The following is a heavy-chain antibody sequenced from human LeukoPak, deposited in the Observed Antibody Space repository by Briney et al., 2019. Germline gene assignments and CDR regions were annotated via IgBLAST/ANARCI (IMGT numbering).Heavy chain of an antibody. CDR2: ISSSSSYI. V-gene: IGHV3-21*01. J-gene: IGHJ4*02. CDR3: AGTSTVAGPVRY. D-gene: IGHD6-19*01. Sequence: GGSLRLPCAASGFTFSSYSMNWVRQAPGKGLEWVSSISSSSSYIYYADSVKGRFTISRDNAKNSLYLQMNSLRAEDTAVYYCAGTSTVAGPVRYWGQGTLVTVSS. CDR1: GFTFSSYS.